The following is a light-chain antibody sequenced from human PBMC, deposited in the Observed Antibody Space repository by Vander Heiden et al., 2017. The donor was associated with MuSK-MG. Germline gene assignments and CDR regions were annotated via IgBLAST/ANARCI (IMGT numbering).Light chain of an antibody. Sequence: DIQMTQSPSSVPASVGDRVTITCRARQDVSGWLSWSQQKPGKAPKLLISAASTLERGVPSRVSGSVFRTDFTLTISSLAPEYFAPYYCQQANSFPFTFGPGTKVDFK. J-gene: IGKJ3*01. CDR3: QQANSFPFT. CDR1: QDVSGW. CDR2: AAS. V-gene: IGKV1-12*01.